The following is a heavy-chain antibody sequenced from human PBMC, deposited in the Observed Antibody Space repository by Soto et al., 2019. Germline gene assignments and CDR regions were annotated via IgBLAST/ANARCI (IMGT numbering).Heavy chain of an antibody. Sequence: PSETLSLTCTVSGGSISSYYWSWIRQPPGKGLEWIGYIYYSGSTNYNPSLKSRVTISVDTSKNQFSLKLSSVTAADTAVYYCATRDIWGAFYIWGQGTMVTVSS. CDR3: ATRDIWGAFYI. CDR2: IYYSGST. J-gene: IGHJ3*02. D-gene: IGHD3-16*01. V-gene: IGHV4-59*01. CDR1: GGSISSYY.